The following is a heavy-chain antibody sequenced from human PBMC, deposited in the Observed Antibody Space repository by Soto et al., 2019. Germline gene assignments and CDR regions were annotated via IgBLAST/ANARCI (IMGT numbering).Heavy chain of an antibody. D-gene: IGHD6-6*01. V-gene: IGHV1-69*13. CDR3: ARGARFRQLESRWFDP. J-gene: IGHJ5*02. CDR2: IIPIFGTA. Sequence: SVKVSCKASGGTFSSYAISWVRQAPGQGLEWMGGIIPIFGTANYAQKFQGRVTITADESTSTAYMELSSLRSEDTAVYYCARGARFRQLESRWFDPWGQGTLVTVSS. CDR1: GGTFSSYA.